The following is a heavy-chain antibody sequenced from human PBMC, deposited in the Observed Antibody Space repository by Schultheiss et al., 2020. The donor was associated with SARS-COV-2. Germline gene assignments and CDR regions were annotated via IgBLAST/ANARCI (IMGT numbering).Heavy chain of an antibody. CDR1: GFTFSSYE. V-gene: IGHV3-33*08. CDR2: IWYDGSNK. J-gene: IGHJ6*02. D-gene: IGHD2-2*01. CDR3: ATGTHQNLRYSNYGMDV. Sequence: GGSLRLSCAASGFTFSSYEMNWVRQAPGKGLEWVAVIWYDGSNKFYADSVKGRFTISRDNSKSTLYLQMNSLRAEDTAVYYCATGTHQNLRYSNYGMDVWGQGTTVTVSS.